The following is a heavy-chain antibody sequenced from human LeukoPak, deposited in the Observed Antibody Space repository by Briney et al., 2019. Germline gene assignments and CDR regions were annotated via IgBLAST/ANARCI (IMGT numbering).Heavy chain of an antibody. CDR3: ARSLTSNTYCGGDCSFDN. CDR1: GYNFATYW. CDR2: IYPGDSDT. Sequence: GESLKISCKGSGYNFATYWIAWVRQMPGKGLEWMGIIYPGDSDTKDRPPFQGQVTISADKSIDTALLQWSSLKPSDTAMYFCARSLTSNTYCGGDCSFDNWGQGSLVTVSS. V-gene: IGHV5-51*01. J-gene: IGHJ4*02. D-gene: IGHD2-21*02.